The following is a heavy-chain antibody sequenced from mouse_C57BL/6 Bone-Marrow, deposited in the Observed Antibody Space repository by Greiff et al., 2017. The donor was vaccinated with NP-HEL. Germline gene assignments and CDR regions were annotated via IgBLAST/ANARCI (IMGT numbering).Heavy chain of an antibody. J-gene: IGHJ4*01. CDR2: ISYSGST. CDR1: GYSITSGYD. Sequence: VQLKESGPGMVKPSQSLSLTCTVTGYSITSGYDWHWIRHFPGNKLEWMGYISYSGSTNYNPSLKSRISITHDTSKNHFFLKLNSVTTEDTATYYCARAVYGSSLYYAMDYWGQGTSVTVSS. D-gene: IGHD1-1*01. CDR3: ARAVYGSSLYYAMDY. V-gene: IGHV3-1*01.